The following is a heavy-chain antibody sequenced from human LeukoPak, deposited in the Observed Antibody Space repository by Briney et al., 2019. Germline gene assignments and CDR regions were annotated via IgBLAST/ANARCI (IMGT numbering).Heavy chain of an antibody. CDR3: AKEAAVTFYFDY. J-gene: IGHJ4*02. Sequence: GGSLRLSCAASGLMFSNYGMNWVRLAPGKGLEWVSGITGGGTTYYADSVKGRFSISRGNCKNTLYMRISRLRPEGPAVSYRAKEAAVTFYFDYWGRGTLVTISS. CDR2: ITGGGTT. V-gene: IGHV3-23*01. CDR1: GLMFSNYG. D-gene: IGHD4-23*01.